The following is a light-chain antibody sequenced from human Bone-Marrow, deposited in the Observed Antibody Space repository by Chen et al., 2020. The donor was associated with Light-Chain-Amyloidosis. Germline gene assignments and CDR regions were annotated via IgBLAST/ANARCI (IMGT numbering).Light chain of an antibody. Sequence: YELTQPPSVSVSPGQTATITCSGDDLPTKYAYWYQQKPGQAPVLVIHRDTERPSGISERFSGSSSGTTATLTISGVQAEDEADYHCQSADSSGTYEVIFGGGTKLTVL. J-gene: IGLJ2*01. CDR2: RDT. V-gene: IGLV3-25*03. CDR3: QSADSSGTYEVI. CDR1: DLPTKY.